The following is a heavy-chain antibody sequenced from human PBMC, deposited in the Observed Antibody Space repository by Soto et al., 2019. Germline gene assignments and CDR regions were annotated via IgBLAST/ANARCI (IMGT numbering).Heavy chain of an antibody. CDR1: GGTFSSYA. D-gene: IGHD3-22*01. CDR2: IIPIFGTA. CDR3: ARPLVTYYYDSSDLGAFDM. J-gene: IGHJ3*02. V-gene: IGHV1-69*13. Sequence: GASVEVSCKASGGTFSSYAISWVRQAPGQGLEWMGGIIPIFGTANYAQKFQGRVTITADESTSTAYMELSSLRSEDTAVYYCARPLVTYYYDSSDLGAFDMWGQGTRVTV.